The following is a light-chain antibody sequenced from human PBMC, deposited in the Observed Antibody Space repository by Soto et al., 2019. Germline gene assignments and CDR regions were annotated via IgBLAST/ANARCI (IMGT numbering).Light chain of an antibody. V-gene: IGLV2-23*03. Sequence: QSVLTQPASVSGSPGQSITISCTRTSSDVGSYNLVSWYQKHPDKAPKLLIYEGSKRPSGVSSRFSGSKSGNTAALTISGLQTEDEADYSCCSYGAGSTFVFGTGTKVTVL. CDR2: EGS. CDR3: CSYGAGSTFV. CDR1: SSDVGSYNL. J-gene: IGLJ1*01.